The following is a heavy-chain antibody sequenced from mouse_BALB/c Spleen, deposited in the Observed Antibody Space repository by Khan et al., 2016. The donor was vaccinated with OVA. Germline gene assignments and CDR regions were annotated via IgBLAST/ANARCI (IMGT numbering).Heavy chain of an antibody. V-gene: IGHV1-26*01. CDR1: GYSFTVYY. D-gene: IGHD2-12*01. CDR3: ARGYDVFPY. J-gene: IGHJ3*01. Sequence: VQLQQSGPDLVKPGASVKISCKASGYSFTVYYMTWVKQSHGKSPEWIGRVNPNNGDTNYNQNFKGKAILTVDKSSKKAYMELRNLTSEDSAVFYCARGYDVFPYWGQGTLVTVSA. CDR2: VNPNNGDT.